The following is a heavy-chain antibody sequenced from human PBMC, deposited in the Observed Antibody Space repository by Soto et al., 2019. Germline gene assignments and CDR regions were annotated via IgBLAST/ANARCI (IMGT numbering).Heavy chain of an antibody. Sequence: PSETLSLTCTVSGGFINSGDYHWTWIRQFPGKGLEWIGGIYYSASTYYNPALVSRITISLDTSKNQFSLKLTSVTAADMAVYYCARDSRTPSGGMDVWGQGTTVTVSS. J-gene: IGHJ6*02. CDR1: GGFINSGDYH. V-gene: IGHV4-30-4*01. CDR3: ARDSRTPSGGMDV. CDR2: IYYSAST.